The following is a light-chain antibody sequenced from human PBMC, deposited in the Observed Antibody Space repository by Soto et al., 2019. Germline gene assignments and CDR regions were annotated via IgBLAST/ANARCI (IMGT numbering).Light chain of an antibody. J-gene: IGKJ5*01. CDR3: QQSYGTTST. CDR1: LSVGQY. V-gene: IGKV1-39*01. CDR2: FXS. Sequence: DIHMTQSPSSLSASLGDRVTISXRASLSVGQYLNWYQQEPGXAPNXXXDFXSSLQREGPSRFSGSGSATDFTPTITSLQPEDSANYYCQQSYGTTSTFGQGTRLEIK.